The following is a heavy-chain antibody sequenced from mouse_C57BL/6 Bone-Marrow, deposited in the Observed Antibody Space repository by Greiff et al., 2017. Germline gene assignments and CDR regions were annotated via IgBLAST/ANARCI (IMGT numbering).Heavy chain of an antibody. Sequence: QVQLQQPGAELVKPGASVKMSCKASGYTFTSYWITWVKQRPGQGLEWIGDIYPGSGSTNYNEKFKSKATLTVATSSSTAYMQLSSLTSEDSAVYYWARSGLGRAMDYWGQGTSVTVSS. CDR3: ARSGLGRAMDY. V-gene: IGHV1-55*01. J-gene: IGHJ4*01. D-gene: IGHD3-3*01. CDR1: GYTFTSYW. CDR2: IYPGSGST.